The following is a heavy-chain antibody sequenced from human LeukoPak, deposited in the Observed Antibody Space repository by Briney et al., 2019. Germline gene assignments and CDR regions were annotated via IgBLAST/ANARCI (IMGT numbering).Heavy chain of an antibody. Sequence: GRSLRLSCAASGFTFDDYAMHWVRQAPGKGLEWVSGISWNSGSIGYADSVKGRFTISRDNAKNSLYLQMNSLRAEDTALYYCARSADSSGYFREITLYYFDYWGQGTLVTVSS. J-gene: IGHJ4*02. CDR2: ISWNSGSI. D-gene: IGHD3-22*01. CDR3: ARSADSSGYFREITLYYFDY. V-gene: IGHV3-9*01. CDR1: GFTFDDYA.